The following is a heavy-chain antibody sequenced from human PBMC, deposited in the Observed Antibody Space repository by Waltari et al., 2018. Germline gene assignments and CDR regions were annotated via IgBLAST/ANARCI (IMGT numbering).Heavy chain of an antibody. V-gene: IGHV4-38-2*02. CDR1: GYSISSGYY. Sequence: QVQLQESGPGLVKPSETLSLTCTVSGYSISSGYYWGWIRQPPGKGLEWIGSIYHSGSTYYNPSLKSRVTISVDTSKNQFSLKLSSVTAADTAVYYCAGQYVAQHWFDPWGQGTLVTVSS. CDR3: AGQYVAQHWFDP. J-gene: IGHJ5*02. D-gene: IGHD1-1*01. CDR2: IYHSGST.